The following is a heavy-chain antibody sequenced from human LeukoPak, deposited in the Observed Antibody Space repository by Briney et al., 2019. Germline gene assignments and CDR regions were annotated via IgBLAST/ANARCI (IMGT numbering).Heavy chain of an antibody. V-gene: IGHV4-34*01. D-gene: IGHD3-10*01. CDR3: ARAKLWFGELFKYYCYGMDV. Sequence: SETLSLTCAVYGGSFSGYYWSWIRQPPGKGLEWIGEINHSGSTNYNPSLKSRVTISVDTSKNQFSLKLSSVTAADTAVYYCARAKLWFGELFKYYCYGMDVWGQGTTVTVSS. CDR2: INHSGST. J-gene: IGHJ6*02. CDR1: GGSFSGYY.